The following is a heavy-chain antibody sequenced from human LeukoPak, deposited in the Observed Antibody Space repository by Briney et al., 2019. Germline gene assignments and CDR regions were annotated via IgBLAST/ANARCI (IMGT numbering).Heavy chain of an antibody. V-gene: IGHV3-7*03. J-gene: IGHJ4*02. Sequence: PGGSLRLSCVVSGFTFSESWMSWVRQAPGKGLGWVASLNLDGSDKYYVDSVKGRFTISRDNSKNTLYLQMDSLRAEDTAVYYCAKRPLGLSNFDYWGQGTLVAVSS. CDR3: AKRPLGLSNFDY. D-gene: IGHD2-2*01. CDR1: GFTFSESW. CDR2: LNLDGSDK.